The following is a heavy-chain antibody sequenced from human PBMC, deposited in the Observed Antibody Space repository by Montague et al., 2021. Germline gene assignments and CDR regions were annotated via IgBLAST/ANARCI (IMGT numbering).Heavy chain of an antibody. J-gene: IGHJ6*04. V-gene: IGHV4-59*01. CDR1: GGSISSYY. D-gene: IGHD6-13*01. Sequence: SETLSLTCTVSGGSISSYYWSWIRQPPGKGLEWIGCIHYNGSTNYNPSLKSRISMSLDTSKNQISLKLNSVTAADTAVYYCARGENDPIAAAVTSQFWYYYYYYSMDVWGEGTTVTVSS. CDR2: IHYNGST. CDR3: ARGENDPIAAAVTSQFWYYYYYYSMDV.